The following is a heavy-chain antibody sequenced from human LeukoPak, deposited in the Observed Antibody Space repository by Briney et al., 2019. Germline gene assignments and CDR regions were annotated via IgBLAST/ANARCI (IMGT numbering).Heavy chain of an antibody. CDR2: ISGSGGST. V-gene: IGHV3-23*01. J-gene: IGHJ4*02. Sequence: PGGSLRLSCAASGFTFSSYAMSWVRQAPGKGLEWVSAISGSGGSTYYADSVKGRFTISRDNSKNTLYLQMNSLRAEDTAVYYCARFADTYYYDSSGYMVWGQGTLVTVSS. CDR1: GFTFSSYA. CDR3: ARFADTYYYDSSGYMV. D-gene: IGHD3-22*01.